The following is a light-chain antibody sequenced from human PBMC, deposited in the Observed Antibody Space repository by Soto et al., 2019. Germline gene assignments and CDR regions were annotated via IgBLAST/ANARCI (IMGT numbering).Light chain of an antibody. V-gene: IGLV2-11*01. J-gene: IGLJ1*01. CDR1: SSDIGSYNY. CDR2: DVT. CDR3: CSFAGDNIYV. Sequence: QSALTQPRSVSGSPGQSVTISCTGSSSDIGSYNYVSWYQQYPGKAPKLMIYDVTKRPSGVPDRFSGSKSGNTASLSISGLQADDEADYYCCSFAGDNIYVFGTGTKLTVL.